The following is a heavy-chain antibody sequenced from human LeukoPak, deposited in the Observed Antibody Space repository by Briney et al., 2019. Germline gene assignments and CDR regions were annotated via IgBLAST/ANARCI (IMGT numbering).Heavy chain of an antibody. CDR1: GFTFSSYG. J-gene: IGHJ4*02. CDR2: IRYDGSNK. CDR3: ANSGGHYVSPYFDY. D-gene: IGHD4-17*01. V-gene: IGHV3-30*02. Sequence: GGSLRLSCAASGFTFSSYGMHWVRQAPGEGLEWVAFIRYDGSNKYYADSVKGRFTISRDNSKNTLYLQMNSLTAEDTAVYYCANSGGHYVSPYFDYWGQGTLVTVSS.